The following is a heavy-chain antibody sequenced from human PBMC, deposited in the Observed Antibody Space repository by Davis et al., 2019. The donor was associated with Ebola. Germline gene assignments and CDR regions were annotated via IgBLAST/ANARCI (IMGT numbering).Heavy chain of an antibody. V-gene: IGHV3-30*18. D-gene: IGHD4-17*01. CDR1: GFTFSTYG. CDR2: ISYDGSNK. CDR3: AKELWARDLGDLFYYYYGMDV. Sequence: GESLKISCAASGFTFSTYGMHWVRQAPGKGLEWVAVISYDGSNKYYADSVKGRFTISRDNSKNTLYLQMNSLRAEDTAVYYCAKELWARDLGDLFYYYYGMDVWGQGTTVTVSS. J-gene: IGHJ6*02.